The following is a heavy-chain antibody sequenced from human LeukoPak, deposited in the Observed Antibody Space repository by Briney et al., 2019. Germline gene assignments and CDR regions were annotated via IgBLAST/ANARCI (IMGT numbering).Heavy chain of an antibody. V-gene: IGHV3-7*05. CDR2: INEDGSEK. CDR1: GFTFSKYW. J-gene: IGHJ4*02. CDR3: AKHEPGGVIVPFDF. Sequence: GGSLRLSCVVSGFTFSKYWMTWVRQAPGKGLEWVANINEDGSEKYYVDSVKGRFSISRDNAQNSLYLQINSLRVEDTAVYYCAKHEPGGVIVPFDFWGQGTLVTVSS. D-gene: IGHD3-16*02.